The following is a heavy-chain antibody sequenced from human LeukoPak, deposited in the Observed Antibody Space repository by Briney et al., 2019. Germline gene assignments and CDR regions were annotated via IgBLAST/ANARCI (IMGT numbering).Heavy chain of an antibody. CDR3: ARGGLYYDEGCAVDI. J-gene: IGHJ3*02. D-gene: IGHD3-16*01. V-gene: IGHV3-53*01. Sequence: GGSLRLSCAASGFTVSNNYMSWVRQAPGKGLEWVSVIYSGGSTYYADSVKGRFTISRDNSKNTLYLQMNSLRAEDTAVYYCARGGLYYDEGCAVDIWGQGIMVTASS. CDR1: GFTVSNNY. CDR2: IYSGGST.